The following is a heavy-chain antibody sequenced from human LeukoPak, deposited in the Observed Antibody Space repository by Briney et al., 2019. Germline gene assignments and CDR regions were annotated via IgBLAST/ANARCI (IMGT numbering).Heavy chain of an antibody. J-gene: IGHJ4*02. CDR1: GFTFSSYG. Sequence: GESLRLSCAASGFTFSSYGMHWVRQAPGKGLEWVAVISYDGSNKYYADSVKGRFTISRDNSKNTLYLQMNSLRAEDTAVYYCAKTIGSGSYRALDYWGQGTLVTVSS. CDR2: ISYDGSNK. V-gene: IGHV3-30*18. CDR3: AKTIGSGSYRALDY. D-gene: IGHD3-10*01.